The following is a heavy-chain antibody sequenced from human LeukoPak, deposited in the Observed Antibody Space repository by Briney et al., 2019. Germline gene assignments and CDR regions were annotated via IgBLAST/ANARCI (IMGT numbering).Heavy chain of an antibody. CDR1: GFTSNRYA. CDR3: AKRAPYYYYMDV. J-gene: IGHJ6*03. V-gene: IGHV3-23*01. CDR2: ISGSGGNT. Sequence: TGGSLSLSCAPSGFTSNRYAMSGVPQAPGKGLEWVSAISGSGGNTYYAESVKGQFTISRDNSKNTLYLQMNSLRAEDTAVYYCAKRAPYYYYMDVWGKGTTVTVSS.